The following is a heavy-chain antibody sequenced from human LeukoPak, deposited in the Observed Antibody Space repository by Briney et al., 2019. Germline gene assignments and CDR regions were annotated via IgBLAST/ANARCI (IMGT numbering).Heavy chain of an antibody. Sequence: GGSLRLSCAASGFSFSNYGMHWVRQAPGKGLEWVAVIWDDGSYKYYADSVKGRFTISRDNSKNTLYLQMNSLRAEDTAVYYCAKWPAMGDSHDAFDIWGQGTMVTVSS. CDR1: GFSFSNYG. CDR2: IWDDGSYK. J-gene: IGHJ3*02. CDR3: AKWPAMGDSHDAFDI. V-gene: IGHV3-33*06. D-gene: IGHD2-21*01.